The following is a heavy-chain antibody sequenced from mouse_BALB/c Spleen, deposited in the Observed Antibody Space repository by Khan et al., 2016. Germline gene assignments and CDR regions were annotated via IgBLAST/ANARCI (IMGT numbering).Heavy chain of an antibody. D-gene: IGHD1-1*01. Sequence: EVELVESGGGLVQPGGSRKLSCAASGFTFSDYGMAWVRQAPGKGPEWVAFISNLAYSIYYADTVTGRFTISRENAKNTLYLEMSSLRSEDTAMYYCASDHYGSSYWYFDVWGAGTTVTVSS. CDR3: ASDHYGSSYWYFDV. J-gene: IGHJ1*01. CDR2: ISNLAYSI. V-gene: IGHV5-15*02. CDR1: GFTFSDYG.